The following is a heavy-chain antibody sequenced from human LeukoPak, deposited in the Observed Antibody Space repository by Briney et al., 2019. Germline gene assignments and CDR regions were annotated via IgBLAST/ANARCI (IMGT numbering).Heavy chain of an antibody. Sequence: GGSLRLSCAVSGFTFDDYAMHWVRQAPGKSLEWVSLISGDGGSTYYADSVKGRFTISRDNSKNSLYLQMNSLRTEDTALYYCAKDWQYYYDSSGYLQHWGQGTLVTVSS. CDR2: ISGDGGST. D-gene: IGHD3-22*01. J-gene: IGHJ1*01. CDR3: AKDWQYYYDSSGYLQH. V-gene: IGHV3-43*02. CDR1: GFTFDDYA.